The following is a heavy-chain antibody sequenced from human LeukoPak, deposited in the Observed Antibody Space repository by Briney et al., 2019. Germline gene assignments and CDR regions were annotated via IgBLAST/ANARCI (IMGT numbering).Heavy chain of an antibody. CDR2: IYTSGST. D-gene: IGHD6-19*01. V-gene: IGHV4-4*07. Sequence: PSETLSLTCTVSGASISTYYWNWIRQPAGKGLERIRRIYTSGSTNYNPSLKSRVTMPVDTSKNQFSLKLSSVTAADTAVYYCARGKVVAGTPGQNSWDYWGQGTLVTVSS. CDR1: GASISTYY. CDR3: ARGKVVAGTPGQNSWDY. J-gene: IGHJ4*02.